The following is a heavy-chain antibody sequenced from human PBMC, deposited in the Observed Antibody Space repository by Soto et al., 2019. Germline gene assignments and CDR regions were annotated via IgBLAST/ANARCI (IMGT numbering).Heavy chain of an antibody. CDR1: GFTFSSYA. D-gene: IGHD6-13*01. J-gene: IGHJ6*02. V-gene: IGHV3-23*01. CDR3: AKDLREAALTYYGMDV. CDR2: ISGSGGST. Sequence: PGGSLRLSCAACGFTFSSYAMSWVRQAPGKGLEWVSAISGSGGSTYYADSVKGRFTISRDNSENTLYLQMNSLRAEDTAVYYCAKDLREAALTYYGMDVWGQGTTVTVSS.